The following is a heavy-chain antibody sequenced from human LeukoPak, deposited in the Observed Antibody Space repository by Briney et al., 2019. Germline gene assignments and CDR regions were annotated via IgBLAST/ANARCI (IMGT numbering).Heavy chain of an antibody. CDR3: ARESPACFDY. CDR1: GYTFTSYY. Sequence: GASVNVSCKASGYTFTSYYMHWVRQAPGQGLEWMGIINPSGGSTSYAQKFQGRVTMTRDMSTSTVYMELSSLRSEDTAVYYCARESPACFDYWGQGTLVTVSS. V-gene: IGHV1-46*01. CDR2: INPSGGST. J-gene: IGHJ4*02.